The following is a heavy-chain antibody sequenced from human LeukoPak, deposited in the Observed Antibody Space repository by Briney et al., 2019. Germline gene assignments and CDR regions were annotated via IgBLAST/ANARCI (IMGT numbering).Heavy chain of an antibody. CDR1: GFTFSSYS. J-gene: IGHJ4*02. V-gene: IGHV3-21*04. CDR3: AKDFAVPAAIFYFDY. D-gene: IGHD2-2*01. CDR2: ISSGSNYI. Sequence: GGSLRLSCVASGFTFSSYSMNWVRQAPGKGLEWVASISSGSNYIYDTDSLRGRFTISRDNSKNTLYLQMNSLRAEDTAVYYCAKDFAVPAAIFYFDYWGQGTLVTVSS.